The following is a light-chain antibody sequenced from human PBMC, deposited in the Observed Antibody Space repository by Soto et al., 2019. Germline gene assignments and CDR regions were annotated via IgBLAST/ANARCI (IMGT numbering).Light chain of an antibody. Sequence: TVLTQSPGTLSLSPGERATLSCMASQSVRGNFLAWYQQKPGQAPRLLIYDASTRATGIPDRFSGSGSGTDFTLTISRLEPEDCAVYYCQQYGRSTPFTFGPGTKVDIK. CDR2: DAS. CDR3: QQYGRSTPFT. V-gene: IGKV3-20*01. J-gene: IGKJ3*01. CDR1: QSVRGNF.